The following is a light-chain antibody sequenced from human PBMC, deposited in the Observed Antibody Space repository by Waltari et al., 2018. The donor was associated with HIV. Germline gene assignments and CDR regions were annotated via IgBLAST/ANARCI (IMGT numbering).Light chain of an antibody. J-gene: IGKJ3*01. V-gene: IGKV4-1*01. Sequence: DIVMTQSPDSLAVSLGERATINCKSSQSVIYSSNNKNYLSWFQQKPGQPPRLLIYWASTRETGVPYRVRGGGSGTDFTLTISSLQAEDVAVYYCQQYYSTPFTFGPGTRVDIK. CDR3: QQYYSTPFT. CDR2: WAS. CDR1: QSVIYSSNNKNY.